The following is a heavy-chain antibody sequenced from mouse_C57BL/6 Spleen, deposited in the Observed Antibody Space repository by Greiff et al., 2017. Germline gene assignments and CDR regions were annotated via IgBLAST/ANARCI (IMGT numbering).Heavy chain of an antibody. J-gene: IGHJ4*01. CDR1: GYAFTNYL. CDR2: INPGSGGT. Sequence: QVQLQQSGAELVRPGTSVKVSCKASGYAFTNYLIEWVKQRPGQGLEWIGVINPGSGGTNYNGKFKGKATLTADKSSSTAYMQLRSLTSEDSAVYFCARFRSLYAMDYWGQGTSVTVSS. V-gene: IGHV1-54*01. CDR3: ARFRSLYAMDY.